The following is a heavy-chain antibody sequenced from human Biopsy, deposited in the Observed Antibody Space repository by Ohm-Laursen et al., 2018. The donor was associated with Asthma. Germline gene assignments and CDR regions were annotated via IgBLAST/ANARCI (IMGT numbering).Heavy chain of an antibody. CDR1: GFNFHNYG. CDR2: IKHDGTEK. V-gene: IGHV3-7*01. J-gene: IGHJ1*01. CDR3: ARTFHFWSPYHAEHYQL. D-gene: IGHD3-3*02. Sequence: SLRLSCAASGFNFHNYGMNWVRRAPGKGLEWVANIKHDGTEKNHVDSLKGRFTISRDNAKNSLYLQMNSLRAEDTAVYYCARTFHFWSPYHAEHYQLWGQGNLVTGPS.